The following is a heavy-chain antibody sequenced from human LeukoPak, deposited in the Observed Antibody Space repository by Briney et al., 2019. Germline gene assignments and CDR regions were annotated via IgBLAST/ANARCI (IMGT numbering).Heavy chain of an antibody. J-gene: IGHJ1*01. Sequence: ASVKVSCKASGYTFTGYYMHWVRQAPGQGLEWMGIINPSGGSTSYAQKFQGRVTMTRDTSTSTVYMELSSLRSEDTAVYYCARAGFEFGYFQHWGQGTLVTVSS. CDR3: ARAGFEFGYFQH. D-gene: IGHD3-10*01. CDR2: INPSGGST. CDR1: GYTFTGYY. V-gene: IGHV1-46*01.